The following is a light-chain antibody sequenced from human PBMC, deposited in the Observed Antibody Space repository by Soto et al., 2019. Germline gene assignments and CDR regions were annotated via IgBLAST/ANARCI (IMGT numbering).Light chain of an antibody. J-gene: IGKJ4*01. CDR1: QSVGSSS. V-gene: IGKV3-20*01. CDR3: QQYYHWPVT. CDR2: DIS. Sequence: VLTQSPDTLSLSPGERATLSCRASQSVGSSSLGWYQQKPGQAPRLVIFDISNRATGIPDRFSGSGSGTEFTLTVDTLQSEDIAIYYCQQYYHWPVTFGGGTKVDIK.